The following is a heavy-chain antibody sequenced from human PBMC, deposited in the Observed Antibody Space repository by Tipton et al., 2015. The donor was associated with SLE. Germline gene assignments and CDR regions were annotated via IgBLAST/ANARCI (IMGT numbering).Heavy chain of an antibody. CDR2: IKDDGSEK. J-gene: IGHJ6*02. V-gene: IGHV3-7*04. D-gene: IGHD2-2*01. CDR1: GFTFSSYE. Sequence: SLRLSCATSGFTFSSYEMIWVRQAPGKGLEWVANIKDDGSEKYYVDSVKGRFTISRDNAKNSLYLLANNMRAEDTAVYYCARVYCSSPSCYDYALDVWGQGTTVTVSS. CDR3: ARVYCSSPSCYDYALDV.